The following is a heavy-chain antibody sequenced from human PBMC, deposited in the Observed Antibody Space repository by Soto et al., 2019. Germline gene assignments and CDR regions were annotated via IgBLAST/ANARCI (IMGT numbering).Heavy chain of an antibody. CDR3: AKDQRGYSSTARIDY. V-gene: IGHV3-23*01. J-gene: IGHJ4*02. D-gene: IGHD6-13*01. Sequence: GGSLRLSCAASGFTFSSYAMSWVRQAPGKGLECVSSISGSGGSTYYADSVKGRFTISRDNSKNTLYLQMNSLRAEDTAVYYCAKDQRGYSSTARIDYWGQGTRVTVS. CDR2: ISGSGGST. CDR1: GFTFSSYA.